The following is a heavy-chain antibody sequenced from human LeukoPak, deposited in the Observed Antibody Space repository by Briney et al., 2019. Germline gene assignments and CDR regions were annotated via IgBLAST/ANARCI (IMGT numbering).Heavy chain of an antibody. Sequence: ASVKVSCKASGYTFTSYGISWVRQAPGQGLEWMRWISAYNGNTNYAQKLQGRVTMTTDTSTSTAYMELRSLRSDDTAVYYCARDPTYCGGDCYHTPDYWGQGTLVTVSS. CDR1: GYTFTSYG. D-gene: IGHD2-21*02. CDR2: ISAYNGNT. J-gene: IGHJ4*02. V-gene: IGHV1-18*01. CDR3: ARDPTYCGGDCYHTPDY.